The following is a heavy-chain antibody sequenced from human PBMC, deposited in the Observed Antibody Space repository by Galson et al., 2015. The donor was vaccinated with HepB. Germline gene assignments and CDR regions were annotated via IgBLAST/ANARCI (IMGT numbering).Heavy chain of an antibody. V-gene: IGHV3-7*03. CDR3: ARDLSYSSSWPIGSDY. CDR2: IKQDGSEK. CDR1: GFTFSSYW. J-gene: IGHJ4*02. Sequence: LRLSCAASGFTFSSYWMSWVRQAPGKGLEWVANIKQDGSEKYYVDSVKGRFTISRDNAKNSLYLQMNSLRAEDTAVYYCARDLSYSSSWPIGSDYWGQGTLVTVSS. D-gene: IGHD6-13*01.